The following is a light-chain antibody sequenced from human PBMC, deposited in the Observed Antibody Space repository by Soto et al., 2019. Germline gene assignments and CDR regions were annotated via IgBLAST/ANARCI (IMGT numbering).Light chain of an antibody. CDR2: AAS. V-gene: IGKV1-12*01. CDR3: QQASSFPHT. J-gene: IGKJ2*01. Sequence: DIQMTQFPSAMSASVGDRVTITCRASQPISSWLAWFRQRPGKAPELLIYAASTLHSGVPSRFSGSGSGTDFALTISGLQPEDFATYYCQQASSFPHTFGQGTRVDIK. CDR1: QPISSW.